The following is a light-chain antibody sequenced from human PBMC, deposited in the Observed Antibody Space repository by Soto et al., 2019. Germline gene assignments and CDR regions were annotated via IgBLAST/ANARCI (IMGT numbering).Light chain of an antibody. CDR2: AAS. CDR3: QQSYNTPFT. J-gene: IGKJ3*01. V-gene: IGKV1-39*01. Sequence: DIQMTLSPSSLSASVGDRVIITCRASQSISTYLNWYQQKPGKAPKLLIYAASSLQSGVPSRFSGSGSGTDFTLTICSMQPEDFATYYCQQSYNTPFTFGPGTKVDIK. CDR1: QSISTY.